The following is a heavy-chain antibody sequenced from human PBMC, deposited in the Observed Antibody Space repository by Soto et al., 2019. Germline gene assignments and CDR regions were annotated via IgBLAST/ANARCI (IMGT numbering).Heavy chain of an antibody. CDR2: IYYSGTT. CDR3: ASNYLEMARMGNYYYYYGMDV. V-gene: IGHV4-28*01. Sequence: SETLSLTCAVSGYSISSSNWWGWIRQPPGKGLEWIGYIYYSGTTYYNPSLKSRVTMSVDTSKNQFSLKLTSVTAVDTAVYYCASNYLEMARMGNYYYYYGMDVWGQGTTVTVSS. CDR1: GYSISSSNW. D-gene: IGHD5-12*01. J-gene: IGHJ6*02.